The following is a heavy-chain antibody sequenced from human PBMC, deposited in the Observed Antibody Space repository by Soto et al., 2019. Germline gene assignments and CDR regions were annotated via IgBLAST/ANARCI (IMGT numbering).Heavy chain of an antibody. CDR1: GGSISGYY. CDR3: ARGRAEDYDFVTAYYTYSFDY. Sequence: QVQLQESGPGLVKPSETLSLTCTVSGGSISGYYWSWVRQPPGKGLEWIGHIYYSGSTNYNPSLKSRVTISLDTSKNQCSLKLSSVTAADTAIYYCARGRAEDYDFVTAYYTYSFDYLGQGTLVTVSS. D-gene: IGHD3-9*01. CDR2: IYYSGST. J-gene: IGHJ4*02. V-gene: IGHV4-59*01.